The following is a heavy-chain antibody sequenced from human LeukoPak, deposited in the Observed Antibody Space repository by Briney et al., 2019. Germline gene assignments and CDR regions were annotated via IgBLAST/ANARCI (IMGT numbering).Heavy chain of an antibody. CDR3: ARDWVAGTENDAFDI. CDR2: ISRTTNYT. Sequence: NPGGSLRLSCAASGFTFSSYYMNWVRQAPGKGLEWVSSISRTTNYTYYTDSVKGRFTISRDNSKNTLYLQMNSLRAEDTAVYYCARDWVAGTENDAFDIWGQGTMVTVSS. V-gene: IGHV3-21*01. D-gene: IGHD6-19*01. J-gene: IGHJ3*02. CDR1: GFTFSSYY.